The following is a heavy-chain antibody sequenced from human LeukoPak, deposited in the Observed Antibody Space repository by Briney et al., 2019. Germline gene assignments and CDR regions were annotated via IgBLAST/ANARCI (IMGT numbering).Heavy chain of an antibody. D-gene: IGHD4-17*01. CDR1: GGSISSYY. CDR2: IYYSGST. Sequence: PSETLSLTCTVSGGSISSYYWSWNRQPPGKGLEWIGYIYYSGSTNYNPSLKSRVTISVDTSKNQFSLKLSSVTAADTAVYYCARGIGTTVTDAFDIWGQGTMVTVSS. J-gene: IGHJ3*02. V-gene: IGHV4-59*01. CDR3: ARGIGTTVTDAFDI.